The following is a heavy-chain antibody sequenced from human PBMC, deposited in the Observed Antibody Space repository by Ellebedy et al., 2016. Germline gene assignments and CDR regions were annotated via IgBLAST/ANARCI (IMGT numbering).Heavy chain of an antibody. J-gene: IGHJ4*02. CDR3: ARASYYYDSSGYYSPFDY. CDR1: GYTFTSYD. D-gene: IGHD3-22*01. Sequence: ASVKVSCKASGYTFTSYDINWVRQATGQGLEWMGWMNPNSGNTGYAQKFQGRVTMTRNTSISTAYMELSSLRSDDTAVYYCARASYYYDSSGYYSPFDYWGQGTLVTVSS. CDR2: MNPNSGNT. V-gene: IGHV1-8*01.